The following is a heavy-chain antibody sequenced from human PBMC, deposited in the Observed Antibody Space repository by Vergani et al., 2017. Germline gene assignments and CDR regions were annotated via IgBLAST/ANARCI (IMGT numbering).Heavy chain of an antibody. D-gene: IGHD1-1*01. CDR1: GFTFSSND. CDR3: AKEFCGTDNCYGWNHLDV. V-gene: IGHV3-13*01. J-gene: IGHJ6*04. CDR2: IGVDGDR. Sequence: VESGGGLVQPGGSLRLSCTVSGFTFSSNDFHWVRQTAGKGLEWVSSIGVDGDRYYSDSVKGRFTISRDNGQSYLYLDMDNLRVEDTAVYFCAKEFCGTDNCYGWNHLDVWGEGTSVTVSS.